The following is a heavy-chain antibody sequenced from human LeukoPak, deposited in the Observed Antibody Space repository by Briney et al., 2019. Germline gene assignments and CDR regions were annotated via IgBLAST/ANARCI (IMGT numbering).Heavy chain of an antibody. Sequence: GESLKISCKGSGYSFTNYWIGWVRQKPGKGLEWLGIIYPDDSDIRYSPSFQGQVTISADKSINTAYLQWSSLKASDTAMYYCARHAQDIVVVPAAYGMDVWGQGTTVTVSS. V-gene: IGHV5-51*01. J-gene: IGHJ6*02. CDR2: IYPDDSDI. CDR1: GYSFTNYW. CDR3: ARHAQDIVVVPAAYGMDV. D-gene: IGHD2-2*01.